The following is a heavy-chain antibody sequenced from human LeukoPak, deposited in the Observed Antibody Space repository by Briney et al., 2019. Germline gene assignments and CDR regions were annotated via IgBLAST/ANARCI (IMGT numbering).Heavy chain of an antibody. CDR2: INSDGSST. CDR1: GFTFSSYL. J-gene: IGHJ3*02. CDR3: ARDRNDAFDI. V-gene: IGHV3-74*01. Sequence: GGSLRLSCAASGFTFSSYLMHWVRQAPGEGLVWVSRINSDGSSTSYADSVKGRFTISRDNAKNTLYLQMNSLRAEDTAVYYCARDRNDAFDIWGQGTMVTVSS.